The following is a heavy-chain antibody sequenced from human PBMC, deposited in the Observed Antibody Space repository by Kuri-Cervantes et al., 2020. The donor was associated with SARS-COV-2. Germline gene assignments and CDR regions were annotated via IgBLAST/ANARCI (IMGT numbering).Heavy chain of an antibody. J-gene: IGHJ6*02. D-gene: IGHD3-3*01. V-gene: IGHV3-48*04. CDR3: ARGQYYDFWSGYARSYYGMDV. CDR1: GFTFSSYA. Sequence: GESLKISCAASGFTFSSYAMSWVRQAPGKGLEWVSYISSSGSTIYYADSVKGRFTISRDNAKNSLYLQMNSLRAEDTAVYYCARGQYYDFWSGYARSYYGMDVWGQGTTVTVSS. CDR2: ISSSGSTI.